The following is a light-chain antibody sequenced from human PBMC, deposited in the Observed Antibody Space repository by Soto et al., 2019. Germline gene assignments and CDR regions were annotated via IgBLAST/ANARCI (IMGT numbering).Light chain of an antibody. CDR3: QQYGSSPWT. CDR2: GAS. J-gene: IGKJ1*01. V-gene: IGKV3-20*01. Sequence: EIVLTQSPGTLSWSPGERSTLSCRARQSVSSSYLAWYQQKPGQAPRLLIYGASSRATGIPDRFSGSGSGTDFTLTISRLEPEDFAVYYCQQYGSSPWTFGQGTKVDIK. CDR1: QSVSSSY.